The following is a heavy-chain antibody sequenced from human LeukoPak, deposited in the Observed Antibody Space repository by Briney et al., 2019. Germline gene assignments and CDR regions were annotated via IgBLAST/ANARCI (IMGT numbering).Heavy chain of an antibody. CDR2: ISRGGDMT. V-gene: IGHV3-23*01. CDR1: GFAFGNTG. Sequence: GGSLRLSCAASGFAFGNTGMSWVRQTPGTGLEWVSSISRGGDMTFYADSVRGRFTVSRDNSINTLYQQMNSLRAEDTAVYFCAKIGVIANWYFDIWGRGTLVTVSS. CDR3: AKIGVIANWYFDI. D-gene: IGHD2-21*01. J-gene: IGHJ2*01.